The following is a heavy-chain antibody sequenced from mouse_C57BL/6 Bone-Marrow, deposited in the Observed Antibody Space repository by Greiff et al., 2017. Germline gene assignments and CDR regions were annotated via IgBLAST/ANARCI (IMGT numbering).Heavy chain of an antibody. CDR2: ISSGSSTI. Sequence: EVKLVESGGGLVKPGGSLKLSCAASGFTFSDYGMHWVRQAPEKGLEWVAYISSGSSTIYYADTVKGRFTISSDNAKNTLFLQMTSLRSEDTAMYYCARPDYYGSSYGFAYWGQGTLVTVSA. CDR3: ARPDYYGSSYGFAY. V-gene: IGHV5-17*01. CDR1: GFTFSDYG. D-gene: IGHD1-1*01. J-gene: IGHJ3*01.